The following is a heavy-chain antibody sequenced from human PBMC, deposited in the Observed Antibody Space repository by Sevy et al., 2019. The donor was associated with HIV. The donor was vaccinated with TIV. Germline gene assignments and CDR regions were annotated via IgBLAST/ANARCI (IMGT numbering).Heavy chain of an antibody. Sequence: GGSLRLSCAASGFTFSSYTMNWVRQAPGKGLEWVSSIISSSNSIYYADSVKGRFTISGDNAKNSLYLQMNSLRAEDTAVYYCARDKVEVVPVDYYYGMDVWGQGTTVTVSS. CDR1: GFTFSSYT. CDR2: IISSSNSI. V-gene: IGHV3-21*01. D-gene: IGHD2-2*01. J-gene: IGHJ6*02. CDR3: ARDKVEVVPVDYYYGMDV.